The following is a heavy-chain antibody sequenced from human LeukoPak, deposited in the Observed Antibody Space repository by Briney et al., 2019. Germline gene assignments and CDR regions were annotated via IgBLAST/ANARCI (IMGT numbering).Heavy chain of an antibody. Sequence: GRSLRLSCAASGFSFSSYWMSWVRQAPGKGLEWVANIKQDGSEKYYVASVKGRFTISRDNAKNSLYLQMNSLRAEDTAMYYCARAGQEWFGELGFDSWGQGTLVTVSS. J-gene: IGHJ4*02. CDR3: ARAGQEWFGELGFDS. CDR2: IKQDGSEK. V-gene: IGHV3-7*01. D-gene: IGHD3-10*01. CDR1: GFSFSSYW.